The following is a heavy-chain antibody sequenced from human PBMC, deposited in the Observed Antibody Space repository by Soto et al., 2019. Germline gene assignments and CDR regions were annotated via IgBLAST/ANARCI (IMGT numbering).Heavy chain of an antibody. J-gene: IGHJ4*02. Sequence: SETLSLTCTVSGGSIISCGYYWSLIRQHPGKGLEWIGYIYYSGSTYYNPSLKSRVTISVDTSKNQFSLKLSSVTAADTAVYYCATTWFGELSLFDYWGQGTLVTVSS. V-gene: IGHV4-31*03. CDR3: ATTWFGELSLFDY. CDR2: IYYSGST. CDR1: GGSIISCGYY. D-gene: IGHD3-10*01.